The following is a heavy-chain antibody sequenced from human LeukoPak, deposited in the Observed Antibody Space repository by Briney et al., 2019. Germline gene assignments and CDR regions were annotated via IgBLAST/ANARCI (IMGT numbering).Heavy chain of an antibody. Sequence: PGGSLRLSCAASGFTFSSYGMHWVRQAPGKGLEWVAFIRYDGSNKYYADSVKGRFTISRDNSKNTLYLQMNSLRAEDMAVYYCAKGYTAMVSNYYYMDVWGKGTTVTVSS. V-gene: IGHV3-30*02. D-gene: IGHD5-18*01. CDR1: GFTFSSYG. CDR3: AKGYTAMVSNYYYMDV. CDR2: IRYDGSNK. J-gene: IGHJ6*03.